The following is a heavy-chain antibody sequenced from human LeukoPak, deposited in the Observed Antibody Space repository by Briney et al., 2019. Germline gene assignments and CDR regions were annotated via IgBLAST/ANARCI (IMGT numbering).Heavy chain of an antibody. CDR1: GFTFSNAW. CDR3: TTTGGYYYDSSGYYPLRYFDY. J-gene: IGHJ4*02. V-gene: IGHV3-15*01. CDR2: IKSKTDGGTT. Sequence: GGSLRLSCAASGFTFSNAWMSWVRQAPGKGLEWAGRIKSKTDGGTTDYAAPVKGRFTISRDDSKNTLYLQMNSLKTEDTAVYYCTTTGGYYYDSSGYYPLRYFDYWGQGTLVTVSS. D-gene: IGHD3-22*01.